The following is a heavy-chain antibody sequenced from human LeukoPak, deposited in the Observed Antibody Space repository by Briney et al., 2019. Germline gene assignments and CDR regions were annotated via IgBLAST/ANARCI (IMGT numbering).Heavy chain of an antibody. D-gene: IGHD2-8*01. CDR3: AREMEFDY. J-gene: IGHJ4*02. CDR2: IKQDGSEK. CDR1: GFTFSTYW. Sequence: PGGSLRLSCAASGFTFSTYWMSWVRQAPGQGLEWVANIKQDGSEKYYVDSVKGRFTVSRDNAKSSLYLQMNSLRAEDTAVYYCAREMEFDYWGQGTLVTVSS. V-gene: IGHV3-7*04.